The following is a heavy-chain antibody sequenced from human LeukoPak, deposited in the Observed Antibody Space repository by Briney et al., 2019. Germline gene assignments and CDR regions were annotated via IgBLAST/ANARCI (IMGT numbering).Heavy chain of an antibody. J-gene: IGHJ4*02. CDR1: GATFSRYI. V-gene: IGHV3-48*02. CDR2: ISSSSSTI. CDR3: AREGGYYDSSGYYSGFGFDY. Sequence: GGSLRLSRAASGATFSRYIMNWVREAPWKRLEWVSYISSSSSTIYYADSVKGRFTISRDNAKNSLYLQMNSLRDEDTAVYYCAREGGYYDSSGYYSGFGFDYWGQGTLVTVSS. D-gene: IGHD3-22*01.